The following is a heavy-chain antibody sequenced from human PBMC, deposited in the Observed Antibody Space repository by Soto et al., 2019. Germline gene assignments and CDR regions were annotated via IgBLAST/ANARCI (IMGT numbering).Heavy chain of an antibody. CDR1: GFTFSSYA. Sequence: QVQLVESGGGVVQPGRSLRLSCAASGFTFSSYAMHWVRQAPGKGLEWVAVISYDGRNKYYAYSVKGRFTISRDTSKNTLNLQMNGLRAEDTAVYYCASAHQEAYYDFWAGFETNYFDYWGQGTLVNVSS. D-gene: IGHD3-3*01. CDR3: ASAHQEAYYDFWAGFETNYFDY. V-gene: IGHV3-30*04. CDR2: ISYDGRNK. J-gene: IGHJ4*02.